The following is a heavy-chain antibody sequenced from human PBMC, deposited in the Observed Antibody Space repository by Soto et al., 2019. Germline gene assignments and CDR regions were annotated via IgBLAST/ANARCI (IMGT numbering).Heavy chain of an antibody. J-gene: IGHJ6*02. CDR3: AKDRDDYYGSGSYHYYYYYGMDV. Sequence: GGSLRLSCAASGFTFSSYGMHWVRQAPGKGLEWVAVISYDGSNKYYADSVKGRFTISRDNSKNTLYLQMNSLRAEDTAVYYCAKDRDDYYGSGSYHYYYYYGMDVWGQGTTVTVSS. CDR1: GFTFSSYG. V-gene: IGHV3-30*18. D-gene: IGHD3-10*01. CDR2: ISYDGSNK.